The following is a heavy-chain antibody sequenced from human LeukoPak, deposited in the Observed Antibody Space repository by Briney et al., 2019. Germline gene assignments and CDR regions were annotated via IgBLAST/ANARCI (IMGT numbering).Heavy chain of an antibody. Sequence: SVKVSCKASGGTFSSYAISWVRQAPGQGLEWMGGIIPIFGTANYAQKFQGRVTITADESTSTAYMELSSLRSEDTAVYYCARAYDSSGYWSSYYFDYWGQGTLVTVSS. CDR1: GGTFSSYA. D-gene: IGHD3-22*01. J-gene: IGHJ4*02. V-gene: IGHV1-69*13. CDR2: IIPIFGTA. CDR3: ARAYDSSGYWSSYYFDY.